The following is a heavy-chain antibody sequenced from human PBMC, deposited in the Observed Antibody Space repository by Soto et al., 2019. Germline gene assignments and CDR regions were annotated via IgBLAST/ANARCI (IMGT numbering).Heavy chain of an antibody. CDR2: ITASGGST. V-gene: IGHV3-23*01. D-gene: IGHD6-19*01. Sequence: VGSLRLSCAASGFTFSSYTMTWVRQAPGKGLEWVPAITASGGSTYYADSVKGRFTISRDNSKNTIYLQMNNLRAEDTALYYCAKIRGIAVDFFDYWGQGTLVTVSS. CDR3: AKIRGIAVDFFDY. J-gene: IGHJ4*02. CDR1: GFTFSSYT.